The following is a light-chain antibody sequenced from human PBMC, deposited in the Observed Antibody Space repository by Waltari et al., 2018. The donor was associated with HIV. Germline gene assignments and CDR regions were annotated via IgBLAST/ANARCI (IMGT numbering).Light chain of an antibody. Sequence: QSALTQPASVSGSPGQSITMSCTGTSSDVRDNTYVSWYQHPQGKAPKLIIYEVTYRPSGVSDRFSGSKSGDTASLTISGLQAEDEADYYCSPYTNITTRLFGGGTRLTVL. V-gene: IGLV2-14*01. J-gene: IGLJ3*02. CDR2: EVT. CDR3: SPYTNITTRL. CDR1: SSDVRDNTY.